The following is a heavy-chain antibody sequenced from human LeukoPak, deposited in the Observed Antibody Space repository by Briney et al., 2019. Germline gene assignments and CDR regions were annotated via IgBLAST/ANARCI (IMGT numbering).Heavy chain of an antibody. CDR1: GGSISGSSYY. V-gene: IGHV4-39*07. CDR3: ARDGYGDPWYFDL. D-gene: IGHD4-17*01. J-gene: IGHJ2*01. Sequence: PSETLSLTCTVSGGSISGSSYYWGWIRQPPGKGLEWIGSIYYSGSTYYNPSLKSRVTISVDTSKNQFSLKLSSVAAADTAVYYCARDGYGDPWYFDLWGRGTLVTVSS. CDR2: IYYSGST.